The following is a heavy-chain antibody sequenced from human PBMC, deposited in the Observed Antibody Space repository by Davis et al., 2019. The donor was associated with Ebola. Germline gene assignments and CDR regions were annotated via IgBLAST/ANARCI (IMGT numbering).Heavy chain of an antibody. J-gene: IGHJ5*02. CDR3: ARGGYCSSTSCHDRGRFDP. CDR1: GGSISSYY. CDR2: IYYSGST. D-gene: IGHD2-2*01. Sequence: PSETLSLTCTVSGGSISSYYWSWIRQPPGKGLEWIGYIYYSGSTNYNPSLKSRVTISVDTSKNQFSLKLSSVTAADTAVYYCARGGYCSSTSCHDRGRFDPWGQGTLVTVSS. V-gene: IGHV4-59*01.